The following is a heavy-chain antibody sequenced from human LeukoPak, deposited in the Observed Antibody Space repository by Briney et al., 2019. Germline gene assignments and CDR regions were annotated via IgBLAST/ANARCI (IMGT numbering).Heavy chain of an antibody. CDR1: GFTVSNDY. J-gene: IGHJ4*02. V-gene: IGHV3-53*05. D-gene: IGHD5/OR15-5a*01. CDR3: ARSTYGDY. CDR2: IYGDGTT. Sequence: GGSLRLSCAASGFTVSNDYMAWVRQAPGRGLEWVSLIYGDGTTFYTDSVKGRFTISRDNFKNTMYLQMNSLRPEDTAVYYCARSTYGDYWGQGTLVTVSS.